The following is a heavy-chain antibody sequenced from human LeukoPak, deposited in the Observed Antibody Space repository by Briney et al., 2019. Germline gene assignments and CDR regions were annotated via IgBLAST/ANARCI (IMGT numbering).Heavy chain of an antibody. Sequence: PSETLSLTCTVSGGSMNQYYWSWIRQPAGKGLEWIGRIYSTGTTYYKPSLKSRVTMSVDTSHNQFFLKLNSVTAADTAVYYCAREARSGYEGFWSDPWGQGTVVTVSS. CDR2: IYSTGTT. J-gene: IGHJ5*02. V-gene: IGHV4-4*07. CDR1: GGSMNQYY. CDR3: AREARSGYEGFWSDP. D-gene: IGHD5-12*01.